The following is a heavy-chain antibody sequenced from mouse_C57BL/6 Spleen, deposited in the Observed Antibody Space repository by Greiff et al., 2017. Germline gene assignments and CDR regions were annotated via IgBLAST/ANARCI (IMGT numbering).Heavy chain of an antibody. CDR2: IYPGDGDT. J-gene: IGHJ3*01. V-gene: IGHV1-82*01. CDR3: ARLDDDGACFDY. CDR1: GYAFSSSW. Sequence: VLLVESGPELVKPGASVKISCKASGYAFSSSWMNWVKQRPGKGLEWIGRIYPGDGDTNYNGKFKGKATLTADKSSSTTYMQLNSLTSADSEVYFCARLDDDGACFDYWGQGTPVTVSA. D-gene: IGHD2-4*01.